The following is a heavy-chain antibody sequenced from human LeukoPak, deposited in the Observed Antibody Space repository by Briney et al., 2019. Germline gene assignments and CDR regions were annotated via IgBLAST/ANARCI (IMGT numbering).Heavy chain of an antibody. V-gene: IGHV3-23*01. Sequence: GGSLRLSCAASGFTFSSYAMSWIRQAPGKGLEWVSGISGSGGSTYYADSVKGRFTISRDNAKNTLYLQMNSLRAEDTAVYYCARGDGGSYGGRFDHWGQGTLVTVSS. CDR3: ARGDGGSYGGRFDH. CDR1: GFTFSSYA. D-gene: IGHD1-26*01. J-gene: IGHJ4*02. CDR2: ISGSGGST.